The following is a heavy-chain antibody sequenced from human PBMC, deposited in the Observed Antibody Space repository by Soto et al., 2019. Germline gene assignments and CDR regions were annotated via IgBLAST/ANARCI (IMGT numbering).Heavy chain of an antibody. Sequence: PGGSLRLSCAACGFTFSSYAMHWVRQAPGKGLEWVAVISYDGSNKYYADSVKGRFTISRDNSKNTLYLQMNSLRAEDTAVYYCARVGFSYYYYYYGMDVWGQGTTVTVSS. V-gene: IGHV3-30-3*01. D-gene: IGHD3-3*02. CDR3: ARVGFSYYYYYYGMDV. CDR2: ISYDGSNK. CDR1: GFTFSSYA. J-gene: IGHJ6*02.